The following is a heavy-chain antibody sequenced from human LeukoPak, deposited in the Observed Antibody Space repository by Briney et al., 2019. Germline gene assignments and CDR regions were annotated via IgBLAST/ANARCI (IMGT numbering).Heavy chain of an antibody. CDR3: ARSEINDYNRY. V-gene: IGHV4-38-2*02. CDR2: IYQSGST. D-gene: IGHD3-16*01. Sequence: SETLSLTCSVSGYSIRSGYHWAWIRPSPGKGLEWIGSIYQSGSTDDNPSLRSRVTMSMDTSKNQFSLKMRPVTAADTAVYYCARSEINDYNRYWGQGILVTVSS. CDR1: GYSIRSGYH. J-gene: IGHJ4*02.